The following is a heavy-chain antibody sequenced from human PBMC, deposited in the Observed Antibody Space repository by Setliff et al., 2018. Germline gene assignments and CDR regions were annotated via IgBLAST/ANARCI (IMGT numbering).Heavy chain of an antibody. D-gene: IGHD3-10*02. CDR3: TTNVRATHDAFDV. CDR1: GFSFSYAA. Sequence: PGESLKISCAGSGFSFSYAAMSWVRQAPGKGLEWVGRIKRRTDGGSTDFAAPVHDRFSISRDDSISTVYLQMSSLITEDTAVYYCTTNVRATHDAFDVWGQGTMVTVSS. J-gene: IGHJ3*01. V-gene: IGHV3-15*01. CDR2: IKRRTDGGST.